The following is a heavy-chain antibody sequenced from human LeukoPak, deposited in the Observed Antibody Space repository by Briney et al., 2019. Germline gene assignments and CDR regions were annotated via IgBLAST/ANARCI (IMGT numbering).Heavy chain of an antibody. CDR3: AKDQSGYYDFWSGYPVPFDY. J-gene: IGHJ4*02. D-gene: IGHD3-3*01. V-gene: IGHV3-30*02. CDR2: IRYDGSNK. Sequence: QPGGSLRLSCAASGFTFSSYGMHWVRQAPGKGLEWVAFIRYDGSNKHYADSVKGRFTISRDNSKNTLYLQMNSLRAEDTAVYYCAKDQSGYYDFWSGYPVPFDYWGQGTLVTVSS. CDR1: GFTFSSYG.